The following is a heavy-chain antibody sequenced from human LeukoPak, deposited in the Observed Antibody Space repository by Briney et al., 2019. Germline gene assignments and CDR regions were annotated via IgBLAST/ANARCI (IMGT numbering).Heavy chain of an antibody. D-gene: IGHD1-1*01. V-gene: IGHV4-39*01. CDR3: ARHKAPPNNWNVPYYFDY. Sequence: SETLSLTCTVSGGSISSSSYYWGWIRQPPGKGLEWIGSIYYSGSTYYNPSLKSRVTISVDTSKNQFSLKLSSVTAADTAVYYCARHKAPPNNWNVPYYFDYWGQGTLVTVSS. CDR2: IYYSGST. J-gene: IGHJ4*02. CDR1: GGSISSSSYY.